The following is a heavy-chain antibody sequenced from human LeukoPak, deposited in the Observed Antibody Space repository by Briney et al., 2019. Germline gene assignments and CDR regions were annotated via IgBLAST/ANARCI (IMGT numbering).Heavy chain of an antibody. V-gene: IGHV3-15*01. Sequence: PGGSLRLSCAASGFTFSNAWMSWVRQAPGKGLERVGRIKSKTDGGTTDYAAPVKGRFTISRDNAKNSLYLQMDSLRGEDTAVYFCARGVAALMDVWGKGTTVTVSS. D-gene: IGHD6-6*01. CDR1: GFTFSNAW. CDR3: ARGVAALMDV. J-gene: IGHJ6*03. CDR2: IKSKTDGGTT.